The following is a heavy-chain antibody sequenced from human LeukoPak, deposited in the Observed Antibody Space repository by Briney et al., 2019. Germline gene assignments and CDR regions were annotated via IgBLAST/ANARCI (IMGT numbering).Heavy chain of an antibody. J-gene: IGHJ1*01. CDR1: GGSISCSSYY. CDR3: CVQTIIAARPLYFQH. D-gene: IGHD6-6*01. V-gene: IGHV4-39*01. CDR2: IYYSGST. Sequence: SETLSLTCTVSGGSISCSSYYWGWIRQPPGKGLEWIGSIYYSGSTYYNPSLKSRVTISVDTSKNQFSLKLSSVTAADTAVYYCCVQTIIAARPLYFQHWGQGTLVTVSS.